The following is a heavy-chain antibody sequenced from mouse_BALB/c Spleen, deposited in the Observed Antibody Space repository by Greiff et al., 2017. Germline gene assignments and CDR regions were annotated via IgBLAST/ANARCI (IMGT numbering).Heavy chain of an antibody. J-gene: IGHJ2*01. CDR2: IYPSDSYT. Sequence: QVQLQQPGAELVRPGASVKLSCKASGYTFTSYWINWVKQRPGQGLEWIGNIYPSDSYTNYNQKFKDKATLTVDKSSSTAYMQLSSPTSEDSAVYYCAVYGNYFDYWGQGTTLTVSS. D-gene: IGHD2-1*01. V-gene: IGHV1-69*02. CDR1: GYTFTSYW. CDR3: AVYGNYFDY.